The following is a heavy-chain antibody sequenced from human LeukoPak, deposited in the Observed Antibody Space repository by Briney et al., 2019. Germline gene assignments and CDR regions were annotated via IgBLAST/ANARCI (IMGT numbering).Heavy chain of an antibody. D-gene: IGHD3-16*01. V-gene: IGHV3-7*01. J-gene: IGHJ3*02. Sequence: PGGSLRLSCAASGFTFSSYWMSWVRQAPGKGLEWVANIKQDGSEKYYVDSVKGRFTISRDNAKNSLYLQMNSQRAEDTAVYYCADVMGQGSAFDIWGQGTMVTVSS. CDR1: GFTFSSYW. CDR2: IKQDGSEK. CDR3: ADVMGQGSAFDI.